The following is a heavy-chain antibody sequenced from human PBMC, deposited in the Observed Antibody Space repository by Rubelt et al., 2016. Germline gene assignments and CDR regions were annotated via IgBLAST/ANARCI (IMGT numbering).Heavy chain of an antibody. Sequence: EVQLLESGGGLVQPGGSLRLSCETSGFTFTTFALIWVRHSPGKGLEWVSGITGSGGGTYYADSVKGRFIIFRDNTKNKRELQRDSLGAEDTAVEYGAGGGSYGLGRFDPWGQGTLVTVSS. CDR2: ITGSGGGT. CDR3: AGGGSYGLGRFDP. CDR1: GFTFTTFA. J-gene: IGHJ5*02. D-gene: IGHD1-26*01. V-gene: IGHV3-23*01.